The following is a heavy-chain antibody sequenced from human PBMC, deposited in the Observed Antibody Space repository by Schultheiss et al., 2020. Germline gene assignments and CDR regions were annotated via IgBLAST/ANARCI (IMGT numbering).Heavy chain of an antibody. CDR1: GFTFSSYA. V-gene: IGHV3-23*01. CDR3: AKGGFTVATSFDY. Sequence: GGSLRLSCAASGFTFSSYAMHWVRQAPGKGLEWVSTITSTGSSTDYADSVKGRLTISRDNSKSTLFLQMNSLRVEDTAVYYCAKGGFTVATSFDYWGQGTLVTVSS. CDR2: ITSTGSST. J-gene: IGHJ4*02. D-gene: IGHD4-17*01.